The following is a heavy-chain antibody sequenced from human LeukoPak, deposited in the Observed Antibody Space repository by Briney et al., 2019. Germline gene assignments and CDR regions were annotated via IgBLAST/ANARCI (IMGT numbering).Heavy chain of an antibody. Sequence: PSETLSLTCTVSGVSISGYYYNWIRQPPGKGLEWIGYIYYSGSTSYNPSLKSRLTISVDTSKNQFSLKVSSVTAADTAVYYCARRIAVAGGYFDHWGQGSLVTVSS. V-gene: IGHV4-59*08. J-gene: IGHJ4*02. CDR3: ARRIAVAGGYFDH. CDR2: IYYSGST. D-gene: IGHD6-19*01. CDR1: GVSISGYY.